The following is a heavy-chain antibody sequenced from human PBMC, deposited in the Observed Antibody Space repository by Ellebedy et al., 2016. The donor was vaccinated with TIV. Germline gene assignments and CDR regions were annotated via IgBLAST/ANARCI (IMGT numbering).Heavy chain of an antibody. CDR3: ARELRTMLRGAYLGY. CDR2: IIGSGGAT. D-gene: IGHD3-10*01. Sequence: PGGSLRLSCAASGFTFSGYAMSWVRQAPGKGLEWVSSIIGSGGATYHADSVKGRFTISRDNAKNSLYLQMNSLRAEDTAVHYCARELRTMLRGAYLGYWGQGTLVTVSS. V-gene: IGHV3-23*01. CDR1: GFTFSGYA. J-gene: IGHJ4*02.